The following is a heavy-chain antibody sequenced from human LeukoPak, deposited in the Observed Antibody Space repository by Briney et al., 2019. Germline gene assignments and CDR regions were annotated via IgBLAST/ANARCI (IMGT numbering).Heavy chain of an antibody. D-gene: IGHD1-1*01. J-gene: IGHJ4*02. V-gene: IGHV3-9*01. Sequence: GRSLRLSCAASGFTFDDYAMHWVRQTPGKGLEWVSGISWNSGSIGCADSVKGRFTISRDNAKNSLYLQMNSLRAEDTALCYCAKVANEGYFDYWGQGTLVTVSS. CDR3: AKVANEGYFDY. CDR1: GFTFDDYA. CDR2: ISWNSGSI.